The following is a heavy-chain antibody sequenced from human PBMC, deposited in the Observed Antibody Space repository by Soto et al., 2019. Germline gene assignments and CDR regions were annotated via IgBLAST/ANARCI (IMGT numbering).Heavy chain of an antibody. Sequence: SQTLSLTCAISGDSVSSNSAAWNWIRQSPSRGLEWLGRTYYRSKWYNDYAVSVKSRITINPDTSKNQFSLQLNSVTPEDTAVNYCARGPTSIAARPSYFDYWGQGTLVTVSS. V-gene: IGHV6-1*01. CDR3: ARGPTSIAARPSYFDY. CDR1: GDSVSSNSAA. D-gene: IGHD6-6*01. J-gene: IGHJ4*02. CDR2: TYYRSKWYN.